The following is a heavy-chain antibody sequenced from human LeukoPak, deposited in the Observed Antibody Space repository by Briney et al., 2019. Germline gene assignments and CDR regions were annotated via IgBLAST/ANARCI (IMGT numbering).Heavy chain of an antibody. Sequence: SGGSLRLACVGSEFKFSDYWMTWVRQAPGRGLEWVANIKEDGSEMYYEDSVKGRFTISRDNAKNSLYLQMNSLRAEDTAVYYCARILTGYDAFDYWGQGTLVTVSS. CDR2: IKEDGSEM. D-gene: IGHD3-9*01. CDR1: EFKFSDYW. V-gene: IGHV3-7*01. J-gene: IGHJ4*02. CDR3: ARILTGYDAFDY.